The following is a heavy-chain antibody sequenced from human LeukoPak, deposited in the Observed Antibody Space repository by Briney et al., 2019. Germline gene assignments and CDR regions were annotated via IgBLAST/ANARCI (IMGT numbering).Heavy chain of an antibody. CDR2: IIPIFGTA. V-gene: IGHV1-69*13. CDR1: GGTFSSYA. Sequence: SVKVSCKASGGTFSSYAISWVRQAPGQGLEWMGGIIPIFGTANYAQKFQGRVTITADESTSTAYMELSSLRSEDTAVYYCAREERAIAAAGRGAFDYWGQGTLVTVSS. D-gene: IGHD6-13*01. CDR3: AREERAIAAAGRGAFDY. J-gene: IGHJ4*02.